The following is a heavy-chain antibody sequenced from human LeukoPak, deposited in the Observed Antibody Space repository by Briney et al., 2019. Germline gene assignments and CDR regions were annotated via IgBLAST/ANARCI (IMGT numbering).Heavy chain of an antibody. CDR2: IYGSDDKT. V-gene: IGHV3-23*01. Sequence: QAGGSLRLSCVASGFTFSNYAMSWVRQAQGKGLELVSGIYGSDDKTVYGDAVKGRFTISRDNSKNTLYLQMNSLRADDTAVYYCAKTQGYYDAWGQGAPVTVSS. J-gene: IGHJ5*02. CDR3: AKTQGYYDA. D-gene: IGHD2-15*01. CDR1: GFTFSNYA.